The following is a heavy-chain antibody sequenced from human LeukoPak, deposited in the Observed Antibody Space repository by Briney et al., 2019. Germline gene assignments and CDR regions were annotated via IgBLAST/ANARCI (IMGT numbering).Heavy chain of an antibody. CDR2: MRYDGINE. Sequence: GGSLTLSCGVSGYTFCSYGMHWVRHSPGRGVVWVSYMRYDGINEYYADSVRGRFTISRDISKKTLYLQMSSLRAEDTAVYYCAKDRGVFGVAYSLDYWGQGSLVTVSS. CDR1: GYTFCSYG. J-gene: IGHJ4*02. V-gene: IGHV3-30*02. D-gene: IGHD3-3*01. CDR3: AKDRGVFGVAYSLDY.